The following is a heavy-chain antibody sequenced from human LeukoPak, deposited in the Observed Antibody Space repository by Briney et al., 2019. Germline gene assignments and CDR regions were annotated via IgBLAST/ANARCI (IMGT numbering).Heavy chain of an antibody. CDR3: ATQPLELLAVGYYYYGMDV. Sequence: GGSLRLSCAASGFTFSSYGMHWVRQAPGKGLEWVAVISYDGSNKYYADSVKGRFTISRDNSKNTLYLQMNSLRAEDTAVYYCATQPLELLAVGYYYYGMDVWGQGTTVTVSS. V-gene: IGHV3-30*03. D-gene: IGHD1-26*01. CDR1: GFTFSSYG. CDR2: ISYDGSNK. J-gene: IGHJ6*02.